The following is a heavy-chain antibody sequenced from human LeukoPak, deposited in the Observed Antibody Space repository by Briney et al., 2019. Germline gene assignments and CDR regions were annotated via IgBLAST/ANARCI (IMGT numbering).Heavy chain of an antibody. J-gene: IGHJ6*02. CDR2: IGSKAYGGTT. CDR1: GFTSGDYA. Sequence: PAQSLRRSCSASGFTSGDYAMNCDIQAQGKGLEWVGFIGSKAYGGTTEYAASVRGRFTISRDDSKIIAYLQMNSLKTEDTAVYYCTRGRYGNYYYGMDVWGQGTTVTVSS. CDR3: TRGRYGNYYYGMDV. D-gene: IGHD3-9*01. V-gene: IGHV3-49*04.